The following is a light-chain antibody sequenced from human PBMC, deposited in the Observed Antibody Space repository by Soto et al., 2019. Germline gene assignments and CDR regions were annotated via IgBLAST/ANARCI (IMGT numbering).Light chain of an antibody. CDR3: KHYDRFPYT. J-gene: IGKJ2*01. CDR1: QSVNSW. Sequence: DIQMTQSPSTLSASIGDTVIITCRASQSVNSWLAWYQQKPGKAPNLLIHKASTLETGVTSRFSRCESGTEFTLTIRRLHHDDFESCYCKHYDRFPYTFGQGTKLEIK. CDR2: KAS. V-gene: IGKV1-5*03.